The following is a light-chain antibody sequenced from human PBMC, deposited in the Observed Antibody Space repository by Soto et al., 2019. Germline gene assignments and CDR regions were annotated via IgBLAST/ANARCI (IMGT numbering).Light chain of an antibody. V-gene: IGKV3-20*01. CDR1: QSVNSNY. CDR3: QQYGSSPLLT. CDR2: GTS. Sequence: EIMLTQSTGTLSLSPGERATLSCRASQSVNSNYLAWYQQKPGQAPRLLIYGTSSRATGIPDRFSGSGSGTDFTLTVRRLEPEDFAVYYCQQYGSSPLLTFGPGTKVDIK. J-gene: IGKJ3*01.